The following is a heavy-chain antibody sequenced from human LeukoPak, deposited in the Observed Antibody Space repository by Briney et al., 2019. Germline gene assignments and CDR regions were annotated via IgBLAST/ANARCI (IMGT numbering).Heavy chain of an antibody. J-gene: IGHJ3*02. Sequence: ASVKVSCKASGYTFTSYYMHWVRQAPGQGLEWMGIINPSGGSTSYAQKLQGRVTMTTDTSTSTAYMELRSLRSDDTAVYYCASAGDYGDYYDAFDIWGQGTMVTVSS. D-gene: IGHD4-17*01. V-gene: IGHV1-46*01. CDR3: ASAGDYGDYYDAFDI. CDR1: GYTFTSYY. CDR2: INPSGGST.